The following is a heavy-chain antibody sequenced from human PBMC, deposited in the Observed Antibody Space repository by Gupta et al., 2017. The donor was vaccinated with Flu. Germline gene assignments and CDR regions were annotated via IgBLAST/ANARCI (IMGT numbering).Heavy chain of an antibody. J-gene: IGHJ4*02. CDR2: IYTSGSA. CDR3: AREGDDYAWGSYHKY. V-gene: IGHV4-61*02. CDR1: GGSISSGSFY. D-gene: IGHD3-16*02. Sequence: QVQLQESGPGLVKPSQTLSLTCTVSGGSISSGSFYWTWIRQPAGKGLEWLGRIYTSGSANYNPSLKSRVTISLDTSKSRFSLKLSSVTAADTAVYYCAREGDDYAWGSYHKYWGQGTLVTVSS.